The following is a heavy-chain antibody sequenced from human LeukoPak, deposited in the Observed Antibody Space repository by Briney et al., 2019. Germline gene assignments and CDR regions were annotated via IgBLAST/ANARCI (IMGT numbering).Heavy chain of an antibody. V-gene: IGHV3-30*18. J-gene: IGHJ6*03. CDR1: GFTFSSYG. CDR2: ISYDGSNK. Sequence: GGSLRLSCAASGFTFSSYGMHWVRQAPGKGLEWVAVISYDGSNKYYADSVKGRFTISRDNSKNTLYLQMNSLRAEDTAVYYCAKTDLVMSYYYYMDVWGKGTTVTVSS. D-gene: IGHD1-26*01. CDR3: AKTDLVMSYYYYMDV.